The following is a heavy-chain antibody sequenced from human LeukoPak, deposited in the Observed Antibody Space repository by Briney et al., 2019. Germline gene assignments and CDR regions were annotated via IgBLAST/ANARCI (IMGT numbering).Heavy chain of an antibody. J-gene: IGHJ6*02. D-gene: IGHD3-9*01. CDR2: IYTSGST. CDR3: ARGGKYYDILTGYYRGAYGMDV. Sequence: RTSETLSLTCTVSGGSISSYYWSWIRQPAGKGLEWIGRIYTSGSTNYNPSLKSRVTMSVDTSKNQFSLKLSSVTAADTAVYYCARGGKYYDILTGYYRGAYGMDVWGQGTTVTVSS. V-gene: IGHV4-4*07. CDR1: GGSISSYY.